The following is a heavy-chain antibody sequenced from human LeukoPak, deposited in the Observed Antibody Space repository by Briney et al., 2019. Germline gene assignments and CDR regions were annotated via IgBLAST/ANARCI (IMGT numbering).Heavy chain of an antibody. CDR1: GFTFSSYA. D-gene: IGHD2-21*01. V-gene: IGHV3-23*01. CDR2: ISGSGGST. Sequence: GGSLRLSCAASGFTFSSYAMSWVRQAPGKGLEWVSAISGSGGSTYYADSVKGRFTISRDNSKNTLYLQMNSLRAEDTAVYYCAKDSCGGDCYSYYYYYMDVWGKGTTVTVSS. CDR3: AKDSCGGDCYSYYYYYMDV. J-gene: IGHJ6*03.